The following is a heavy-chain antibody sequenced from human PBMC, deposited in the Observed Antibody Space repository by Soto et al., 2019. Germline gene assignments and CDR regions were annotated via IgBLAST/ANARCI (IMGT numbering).Heavy chain of an antibody. CDR2: ISYSWSN. Sequence: QVQLQESGPGLVKPSQTLSLTCTVSGDSMTTVGYYWTWIRQHPGQGLEWLGCISYSWSNYFSSSPKGRFAISADTSKYRFSLKLNSVTAADMAVYYCTRGDYWGQGTLVTVSS. CDR1: GDSMTTVGYY. CDR3: TRGDY. J-gene: IGHJ4*02. V-gene: IGHV4-31*03.